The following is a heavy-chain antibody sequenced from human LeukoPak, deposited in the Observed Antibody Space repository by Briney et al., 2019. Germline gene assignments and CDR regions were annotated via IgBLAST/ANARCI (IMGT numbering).Heavy chain of an antibody. V-gene: IGHV3-21*01. CDR1: GFPFSNYA. J-gene: IGHJ4*02. CDR3: AKDGAPYCSGGTCYSAADY. D-gene: IGHD2-15*01. Sequence: PGGSLRLSCAASGFPFSNYAMNWVRQAPGKGLEWVSSISSSSSYIYYADSVKGRFTISRDNTKNSLYLQMNSLRAEDTAVYYCAKDGAPYCSGGTCYSAADYWGQATLVTVSS. CDR2: ISSSSSYI.